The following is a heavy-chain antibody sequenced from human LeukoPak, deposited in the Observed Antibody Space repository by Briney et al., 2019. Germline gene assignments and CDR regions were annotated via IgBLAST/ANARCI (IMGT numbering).Heavy chain of an antibody. CDR2: IYYSGST. D-gene: IGHD6-13*01. CDR3: ARRPGIAGFIDY. J-gene: IGHJ4*02. CDR1: GGSISSSSYY. V-gene: IGHV4-39*01. Sequence: HSETLSLTCTASGGSISSSSYYWGWIRQPPGKGLEWIGSIYYSGSTYYNPSLKSRVTISVDTSKNQFSLKLSSVTAADTAVYYCARRPGIAGFIDYWGQGTLVTVSS.